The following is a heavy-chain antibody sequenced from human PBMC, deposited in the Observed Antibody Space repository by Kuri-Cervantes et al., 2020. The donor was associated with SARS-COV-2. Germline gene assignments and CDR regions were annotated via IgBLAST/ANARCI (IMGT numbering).Heavy chain of an antibody. CDR2: IYYSGST. D-gene: IGHD5-18*01. J-gene: IGHJ4*02. V-gene: IGHV4-59*12. CDR3: ARGETWIQLWLR. Sequence: SETLSLTCTVSGGSISSYYWSWIRQPPGKGLEWIGYIYYSGSTNYNPSLKSRVTISVDTSKNQFSLKLSSVTAADTAVYYCARGETWIQLWLRWGQGTLVTVSS. CDR1: GGSISSYY.